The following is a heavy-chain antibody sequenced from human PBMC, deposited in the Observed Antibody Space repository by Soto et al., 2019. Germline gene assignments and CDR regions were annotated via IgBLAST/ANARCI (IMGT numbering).Heavy chain of an antibody. CDR2: INPSGGST. CDR1: GYTFTSYY. V-gene: IGHV1-46*01. CDR3: ARDLWNNSGYDYRGYYFDY. J-gene: IGHJ4*02. D-gene: IGHD5-12*01. Sequence: ASVKVSCKASGYTFTSYYMHWVRQAPGQGLEWMGIINPSGGSTSYAQKFQGRVTMTRDTSTSTVYMELSSLRSEDTAVYYCARDLWNNSGYDYRGYYFDYWGQGTLVTVSS.